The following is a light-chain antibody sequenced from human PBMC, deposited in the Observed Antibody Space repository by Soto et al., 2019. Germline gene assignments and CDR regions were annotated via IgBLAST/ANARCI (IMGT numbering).Light chain of an antibody. CDR3: QSYDTSLSGARV. Sequence: VLTQPPSVSGAPGQRVTISCTGGSSNIGAGYDVNWYQQFPGTVPRLLIYGSTNRPSGVPDRFSGSKSGTSASLAITGLQAEDEAHYHCQSYDTSLSGARVFGTGTKLTVL. CDR1: SSNIGAGYD. J-gene: IGLJ1*01. CDR2: GST. V-gene: IGLV1-40*01.